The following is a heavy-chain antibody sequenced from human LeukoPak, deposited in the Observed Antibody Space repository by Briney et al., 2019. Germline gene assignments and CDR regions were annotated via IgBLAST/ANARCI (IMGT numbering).Heavy chain of an antibody. CDR1: GFTFSSYG. D-gene: IGHD5-24*01. Sequence: GGSLRLSCAASGFTFSSYGMHWVRQAPGKGLEWVAVLWYGGSNKYYADSVKGRFTISRDNSKNTLNLQMNSLRAEDTAVYYCAKDRDGLDYWGQGTLVTVSS. V-gene: IGHV3-30*02. J-gene: IGHJ4*02. CDR3: AKDRDGLDY. CDR2: LWYGGSNK.